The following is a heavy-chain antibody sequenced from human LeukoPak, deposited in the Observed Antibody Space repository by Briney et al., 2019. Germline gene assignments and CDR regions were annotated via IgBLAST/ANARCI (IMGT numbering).Heavy chain of an antibody. CDR3: ASGPYPAAGTDHQFDY. CDR1: GASISSYY. D-gene: IGHD6-13*01. Sequence: SETLSLTCTVSGASISSYYWSWIRQPPGKGLEWIGYIYYSGSTKYNPSLKSRVTISVDTSKSQFSLKVSSVTAEDTAVYYCASGPYPAAGTDHQFDYWGQGTPVTVSS. V-gene: IGHV4-59*01. J-gene: IGHJ4*02. CDR2: IYYSGST.